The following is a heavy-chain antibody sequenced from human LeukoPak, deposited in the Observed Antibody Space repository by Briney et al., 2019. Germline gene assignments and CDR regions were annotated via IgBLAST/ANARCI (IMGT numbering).Heavy chain of an antibody. CDR1: GGTFSSYA. J-gene: IGHJ3*02. CDR3: AGLLRFLDHDAFDI. D-gene: IGHD3-3*01. CDR2: IIPIFGTA. V-gene: IGHV1-69*13. Sequence: ASVKVSCKASGGTFSSYAISWVRQAPGQGLEWMGGIIPIFGTANYAQKFQGRVTITADESTSTAYMELSSLRSEDTAVYYCAGLLRFLDHDAFDIWGQGTMVTVSS.